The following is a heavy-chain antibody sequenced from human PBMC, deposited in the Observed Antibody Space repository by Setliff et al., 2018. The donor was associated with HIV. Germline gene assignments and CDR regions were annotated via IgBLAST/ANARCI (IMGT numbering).Heavy chain of an antibody. Sequence: PSETLSLTCAVYGGSFSGDYWVWIRQSPGKGLEWIGDISQTQSTNYDPSLKSRVTISLDTSKNQLSLKLTSVSAADTAVYYCAIGRLRTVTSLIKKRASYAWLDPWGPGTLVTVSS. V-gene: IGHV4-34*01. J-gene: IGHJ5*02. CDR2: ISQTQST. CDR3: AIGRLRTVTSLIKKRASYAWLDP. D-gene: IGHD3-16*01. CDR1: GGSFSGDY.